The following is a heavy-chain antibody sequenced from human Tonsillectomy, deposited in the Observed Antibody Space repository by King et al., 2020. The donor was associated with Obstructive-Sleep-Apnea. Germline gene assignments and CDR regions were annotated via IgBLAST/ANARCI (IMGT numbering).Heavy chain of an antibody. CDR1: GYSFTSYW. CDR3: ARVDTAMVTPMKLDY. Sequence: VQLVESGAEVKKPGESLRISCKGSGYSFTSYWISWVRQMPGKGLEWMGRIDPSDSYTNYSPSFQGHVTISADKSISTAYLQWSSLKASDTAMYYCARVDTAMVTPMKLDYWGQGTLVTVSS. CDR2: IDPSDSYT. D-gene: IGHD5-18*01. J-gene: IGHJ4*02. V-gene: IGHV5-10-1*03.